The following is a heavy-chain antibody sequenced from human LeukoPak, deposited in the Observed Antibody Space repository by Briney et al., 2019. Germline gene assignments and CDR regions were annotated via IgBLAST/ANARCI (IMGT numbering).Heavy chain of an antibody. Sequence: GGSLRLSCAASGFTFSSYAMSWVRQAPGKGLEWVSAISGSGGSTYYADSVKGRFTISRDNSKNTLYLQMNSLRAEDTAVYYCTKDPKWEGRPDWGQGTLVTVSS. CDR3: TKDPKWEGRPD. V-gene: IGHV3-23*01. CDR1: GFTFSSYA. J-gene: IGHJ4*02. D-gene: IGHD1-26*01. CDR2: ISGSGGST.